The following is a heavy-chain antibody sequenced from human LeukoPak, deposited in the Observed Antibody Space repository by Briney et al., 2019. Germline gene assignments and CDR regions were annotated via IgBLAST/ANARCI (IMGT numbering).Heavy chain of an antibody. J-gene: IGHJ3*02. CDR1: GGSISSYY. CDR3: ASRHYGSGSFIGHAFDI. D-gene: IGHD3-10*01. Sequence: PSETLSLTCTVSGGSISSYYWSWIRQPPGKGLEWIGYIYYSGSTNYNPSPKSRVTISVDTSKNQFSLKQSSVTAADTAVYYCASRHYGSGSFIGHAFDIWGQGTMVTVSS. V-gene: IGHV4-59*08. CDR2: IYYSGST.